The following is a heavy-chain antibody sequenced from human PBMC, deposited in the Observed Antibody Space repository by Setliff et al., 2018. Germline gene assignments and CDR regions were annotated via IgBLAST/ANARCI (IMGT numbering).Heavy chain of an antibody. CDR2: IFSNDEK. Sequence: SGPTLVNPTETLTLTCTVSGFSLSNARMGVSWIRQPPGKALEWLAHIFSNDEKSYSTSLKSRLTISKDTSKSQVVLTMTNMDPVDTATYYCAHRRGDYYDSSGYYYDYWGQGTLVTVPS. CDR1: GFSLSNARMG. V-gene: IGHV2-26*01. J-gene: IGHJ4*02. CDR3: AHRRGDYYDSSGYYYDY. D-gene: IGHD3-22*01.